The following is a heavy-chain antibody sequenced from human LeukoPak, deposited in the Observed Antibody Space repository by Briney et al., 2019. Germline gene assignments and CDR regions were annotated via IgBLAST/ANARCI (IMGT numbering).Heavy chain of an antibody. CDR3: AKDFSSGYYYFDP. J-gene: IGHJ5*02. V-gene: IGHV3-9*01. D-gene: IGHD3-22*01. CDR1: GFTFDDYA. CDR2: INWNSGSK. Sequence: GRSLRLSCAASGFTFDDYAIHWVRQAPGKGLEWVSGINWNSGSKHYADSVKGRFTISRDNAKNSLYLQMNSLRAEDTALYYCAKDFSSGYYYFDPWGQGTLVTVSS.